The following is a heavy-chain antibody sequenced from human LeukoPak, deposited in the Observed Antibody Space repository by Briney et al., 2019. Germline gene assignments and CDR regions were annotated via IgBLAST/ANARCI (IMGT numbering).Heavy chain of an antibody. CDR2: ISDTGKT. Sequence: SETLSLTCNVSGASLSSYYWDWVRQSPGRGLEWIGYISDTGKTASNPSLKSRVTISLATSKNQFSLRLTSVTAADSAVYFCATGYYEPFATWGPGIMVSVSS. CDR3: ATGYYEPFAT. D-gene: IGHD3-22*01. J-gene: IGHJ5*02. CDR1: GASLSSYY. V-gene: IGHV4-59*01.